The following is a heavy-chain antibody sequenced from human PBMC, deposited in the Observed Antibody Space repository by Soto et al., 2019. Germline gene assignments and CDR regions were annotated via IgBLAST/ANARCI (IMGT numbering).Heavy chain of an antibody. Sequence: GGSLRLSCAASGFTFSSYSMNWVRQAPGKGLEWVSYISSSSSTIYYADSVKGRFTISRDNAKNSLYLQMSSLRDEDTAVYYCARDAAAYVWGSYRLDAFDIRGKGTMVTVS. CDR1: GFTFSSYS. CDR3: ARDAAAYVWGSYRLDAFDI. CDR2: ISSSSSTI. V-gene: IGHV3-48*02. J-gene: IGHJ3*02. D-gene: IGHD3-16*02.